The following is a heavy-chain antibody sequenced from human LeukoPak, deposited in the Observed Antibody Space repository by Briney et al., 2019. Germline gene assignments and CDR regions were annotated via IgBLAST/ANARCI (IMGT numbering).Heavy chain of an antibody. CDR1: GFTFRSSG. CDR3: AKDAGNWGYGYYFDY. Sequence: SGGSLRLSCAASGFTFRSSGMHLVRQAPGKGLELVAVTSHDGSNKYYADSVKGRFTVARDNSKNTLSLQMNSVRAEDTAVYYCAKDAGNWGYGYYFDYWGLGTMVTVSS. J-gene: IGHJ4*02. V-gene: IGHV3-30*18. CDR2: TSHDGSNK. D-gene: IGHD7-27*01.